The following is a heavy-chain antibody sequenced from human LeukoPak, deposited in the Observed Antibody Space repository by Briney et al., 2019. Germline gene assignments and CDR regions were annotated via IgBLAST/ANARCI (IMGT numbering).Heavy chain of an antibody. V-gene: IGHV4-34*01. J-gene: IGHJ4*02. Sequence: QPSETLSLTCAVYGGSFNGYYWSWIRQPPGKGLEWIGEINHSGSTNYNPSLRSRVTISADTSKNQFSLKLSSVTAADTAVYYCARGVYYGSGNYYNVWNYWGQGTLVTVSS. CDR2: INHSGST. D-gene: IGHD3-10*01. CDR3: ARGVYYGSGNYYNVWNY. CDR1: GGSFNGYY.